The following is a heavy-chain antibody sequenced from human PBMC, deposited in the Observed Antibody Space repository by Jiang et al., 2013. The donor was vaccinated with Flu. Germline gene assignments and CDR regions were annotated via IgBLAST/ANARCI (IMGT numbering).Heavy chain of an antibody. J-gene: IGHJ4*02. CDR3: ARVVSSSYYF. Sequence: GAEVKKPGASVKVSCKASGYTFTSHDINWVRQTTGQGLEWMGWVNPNNGNTGYAQKFQGRVTMTRDTSMSTAYMELSGLTSDDTAVYYCARVVSSSYYFWGQGTLVTVSS. CDR1: GYTFTSHD. D-gene: IGHD6-13*01. CDR2: VNPNNGNT. V-gene: IGHV1-8*01.